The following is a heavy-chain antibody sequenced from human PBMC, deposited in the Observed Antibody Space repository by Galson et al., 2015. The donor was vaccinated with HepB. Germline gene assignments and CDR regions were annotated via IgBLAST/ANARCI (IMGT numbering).Heavy chain of an antibody. CDR3: ARDFRSSGYDFYY. Sequence: SCKASGYTFTSYAMHWVRQAPGQRLEWMGWINAGNGNTKYSLKFQGRVTITRDASASTAYMELSSLRSEDTAVYYCARDFRSSGYDFYYWGQGTLVTVSS. V-gene: IGHV1-3*01. D-gene: IGHD5-12*01. CDR1: GYTFTSYA. CDR2: INAGNGNT. J-gene: IGHJ4*02.